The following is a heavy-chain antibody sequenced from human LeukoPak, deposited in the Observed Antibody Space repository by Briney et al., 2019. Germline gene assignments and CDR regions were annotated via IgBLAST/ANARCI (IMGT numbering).Heavy chain of an antibody. CDR2: ISAYNGNT. CDR1: GYTFTSNY. D-gene: IGHD1-26*01. V-gene: IGHV1-18*04. J-gene: IGHJ4*02. Sequence: ASVKVSCKASGYTFTSNYMLWVRQAPGQGLEWMGWISAYNGNTNYAQKLQGRVTMTTDTSTSTAYMELRSLRSDDTAVYYCARDLDQYSGRFGGFGHDFWGQGTLVTVSS. CDR3: ARDLDQYSGRFGGFGHDF.